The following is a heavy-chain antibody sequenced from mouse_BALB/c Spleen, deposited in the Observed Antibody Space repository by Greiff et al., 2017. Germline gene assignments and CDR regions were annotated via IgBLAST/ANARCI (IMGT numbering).Heavy chain of an antibody. D-gene: IGHD2-4*01. CDR1: GFTFSSYA. J-gene: IGHJ4*01. CDR3: ARGRDYDYDGYAMDY. V-gene: IGHV5-6-5*01. Sequence: EVQVVESGGGLVKPGGSLKLSCAASGFTFSSYAMSWVRQTPEKRLEWVASISSGGSTYYPDSVKGRFTISRDNARNILYLQMSSLRSEDTAMYYCARGRDYDYDGYAMDYWGQGTSVTVSS. CDR2: ISSGGST.